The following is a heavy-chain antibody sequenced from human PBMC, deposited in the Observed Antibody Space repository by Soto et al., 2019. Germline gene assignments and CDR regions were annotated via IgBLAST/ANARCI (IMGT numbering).Heavy chain of an antibody. V-gene: IGHV4-34*01. CDR1: GGSLSDYF. CDR3: AKSGESPTTLGRIVLVPGAMSGLDP. J-gene: IGHJ5*02. CDR2: INHRGST. D-gene: IGHD2-2*01. Sequence: SETLSLTCVVSGGSLSDYFWSWIRQPPGMALEWIGEINHRGSTNYNPSLKSRVTMSVDTSKNQFSLKLSSVTAADTAVYYCAKSGESPTTLGRIVLVPGAMSGLDPWGQGTLVTVSS.